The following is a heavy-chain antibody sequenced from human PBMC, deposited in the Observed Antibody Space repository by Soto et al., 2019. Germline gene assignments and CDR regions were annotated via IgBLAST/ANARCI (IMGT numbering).Heavy chain of an antibody. J-gene: IGHJ6*02. CDR1: GYTFTSYY. CDR3: AIGGQYYYGSGSYYNGEYYYYYGMDV. V-gene: IGHV1-46*01. D-gene: IGHD3-10*01. CDR2: INPSGGST. Sequence: ASVKVSCKASGYTFTSYYMHWVRQAPGQGLEWMGIINPSGGSTNYAQKFQGRVTMTRDTSTSTVYMELRSLRSDDTAVYYCAIGGQYYYGSGSYYNGEYYYYYGMDVWGQGTTVTVSS.